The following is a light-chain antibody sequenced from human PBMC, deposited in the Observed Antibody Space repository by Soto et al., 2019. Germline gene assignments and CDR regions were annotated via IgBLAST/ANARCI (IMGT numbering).Light chain of an antibody. CDR2: EVT. CDR1: SSDVGGYNY. V-gene: IGLV2-8*01. J-gene: IGLJ2*01. CDR3: SPFAGGGTPVL. Sequence: QSALTQPPSASGSLGQSVTISCTGTSSDVGGYNYVSWHQQHPGKAPKVMIYEVTKRPPGVPDRFSGSKSGNTASLTVSGLQAEDEADYYCSPFAGGGTPVLLGGGTKLTVL.